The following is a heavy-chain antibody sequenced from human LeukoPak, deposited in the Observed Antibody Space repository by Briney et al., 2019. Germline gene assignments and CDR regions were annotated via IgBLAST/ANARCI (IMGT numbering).Heavy chain of an antibody. CDR2: ISSSSSYI. CDR3: ARGAHYYDSSGYFDY. J-gene: IGHJ4*02. CDR1: GFTFSSYS. Sequence: PGGSLRLSCAASGFTFSSYSMNWVRQAPEKGLEWVSSISSSSSYIYYADSVKGRFTISRDNAKNSLYLQMNSLRAEDTAVYYCARGAHYYDSSGYFDYWGQGTLVTVSS. D-gene: IGHD3-22*01. V-gene: IGHV3-21*01.